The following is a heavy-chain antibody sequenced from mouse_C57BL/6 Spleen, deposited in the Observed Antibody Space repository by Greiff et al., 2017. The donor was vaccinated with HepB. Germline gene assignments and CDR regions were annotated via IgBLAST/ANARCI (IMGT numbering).Heavy chain of an antibody. D-gene: IGHD2-5*01. Sequence: EVQLQQSGPGLVKPSQSLSLTCSVTGYSITSGYYWNWIRQFPGNKLEWMGYISYDGRNNYNPSLKNRISITRDTSKNQFFLKFNSVTTEDTATYYCAREYSNYFDYWGQGTTLTVSS. CDR1: GYSITSGYY. CDR2: ISYDGRN. J-gene: IGHJ2*01. CDR3: AREYSNYFDY. V-gene: IGHV3-6*01.